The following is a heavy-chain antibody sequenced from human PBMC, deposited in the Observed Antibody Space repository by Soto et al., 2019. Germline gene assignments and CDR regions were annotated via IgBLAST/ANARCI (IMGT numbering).Heavy chain of an antibody. J-gene: IGHJ4*02. D-gene: IGHD6-13*01. CDR2: IKEDGGVK. CDR3: SSSEHSAGQP. V-gene: IGHV3-7*03. Sequence: EVQLVESGGGLVQPGGSLRLSCTASGSGFSIRYYWMSWVRQAPGKGLEWVAHIKEDGGVKLYADSVEGRFTISRDNAKNTLYLEMDSLRVEDTAVYFCSSSEHSAGQPWGPGTLVTVSS. CDR1: GFSIRYYW.